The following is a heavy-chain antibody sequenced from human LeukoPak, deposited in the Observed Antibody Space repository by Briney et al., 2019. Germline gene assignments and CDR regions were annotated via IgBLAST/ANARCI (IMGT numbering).Heavy chain of an antibody. CDR3: ARDRVFADFDY. CDR1: GYTFTGYY. CDR2: INPNSSDT. D-gene: IGHD2-21*01. Sequence: AASVKVSCKASGYTFTGYYIHWVRQAPGQGLEWVGWINPNSSDTKYTQNFQGRVTMTRDTFISTAYMELSRLKSDDTAMYYCARDRVFADFDYWGQGTLVTVSS. V-gene: IGHV1-2*02. J-gene: IGHJ4*02.